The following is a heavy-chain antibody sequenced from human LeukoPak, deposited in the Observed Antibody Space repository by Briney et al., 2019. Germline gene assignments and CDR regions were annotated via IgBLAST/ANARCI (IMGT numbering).Heavy chain of an antibody. CDR3: ARLEVKRRDYGDYAGPYWYFDL. J-gene: IGHJ2*01. CDR2: VYYKGNT. CDR1: GGSISSTSYY. V-gene: IGHV4-39*07. Sequence: PSETLSLTCTVSGGSISSTSYYWGWIRQPPGKGLEWIGSVYYKGNTYYIPSLKSRVTISVDTSKNQFSLKLSSVTAADTAVYYCARLEVKRRDYGDYAGPYWYFDLWGRGTLVTVSS. D-gene: IGHD4-17*01.